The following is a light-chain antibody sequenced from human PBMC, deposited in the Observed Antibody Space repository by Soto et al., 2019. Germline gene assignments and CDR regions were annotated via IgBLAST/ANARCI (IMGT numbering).Light chain of an antibody. Sequence: EIVLTQSPGTLSLSPGDRATLSCRASHSVSSSYLAWYQQKPGQAPRLLIYGASSRATGIPDRFSGGGSGTDFTLTISGLEPEDFAVYYCQQYGSSPPYTFGPGTKVDIK. CDR1: HSVSSSY. CDR3: QQYGSSPPYT. J-gene: IGKJ3*01. V-gene: IGKV3-20*01. CDR2: GAS.